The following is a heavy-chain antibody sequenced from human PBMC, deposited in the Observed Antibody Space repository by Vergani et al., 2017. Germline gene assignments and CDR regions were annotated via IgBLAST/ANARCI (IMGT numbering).Heavy chain of an antibody. V-gene: IGHV4-61*02. D-gene: IGHD3-16*02. CDR2: IYTSGRT. Sequence: QVQLKESGPGLVKPSQTLSLTCTVSGGSISSGSYYWGWIRQPAGKGLEWIGRIYTSGRTNYNPSLKSRVTIAVDTSKNQFSLKLSSVTAADTAVYYCARDPITFGGVIVPYWGQGTLVTVSS. CDR3: ARDPITFGGVIVPY. J-gene: IGHJ4*02. CDR1: GGSISSGSYY.